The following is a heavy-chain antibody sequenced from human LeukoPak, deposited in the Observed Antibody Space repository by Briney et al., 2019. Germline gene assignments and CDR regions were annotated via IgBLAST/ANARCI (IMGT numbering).Heavy chain of an antibody. V-gene: IGHV7-4-1*02. CDR1: GYTFTSYG. CDR3: ARRRAGSGSYRGYYYYMDV. D-gene: IGHD3-10*01. CDR2: INTNTGNP. Sequence: ASVKVSCKASGYTFTSYGISWVRQAPGQGLEWMGWINTNTGNPTYAQGFTGRFVFSLDTSVSTAYLQISSLKAEDTAVYYCARRRAGSGSYRGYYYYMDVWGKGTTVTVSS. J-gene: IGHJ6*03.